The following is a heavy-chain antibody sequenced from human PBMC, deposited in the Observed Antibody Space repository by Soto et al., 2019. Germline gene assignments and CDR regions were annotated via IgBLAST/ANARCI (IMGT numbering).Heavy chain of an antibody. CDR1: GFTFSNYY. D-gene: IGHD6-19*01. V-gene: IGHV3-11*01. CDR2: ISSTGRTI. J-gene: IGHJ4*02. Sequence: GGSLRLSCGASGFTFSNYYMSWIRQAPGKWLEWVSYISSTGRTIYYADSVKGRFTVSRDNAQNSLSLKLNSLRVEDTAVYYCGRSYSSGWEFDYWGQGXQVTVYS. CDR3: GRSYSSGWEFDY.